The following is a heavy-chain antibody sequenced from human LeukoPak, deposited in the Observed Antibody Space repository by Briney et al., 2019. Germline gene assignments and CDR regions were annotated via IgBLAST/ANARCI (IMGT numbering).Heavy chain of an antibody. CDR2: IYYSGST. V-gene: IGHV4-59*01. CDR3: ARDSSSWYAKAGYYGMDV. D-gene: IGHD6-13*01. CDR1: GGSISSYY. Sequence: SETLPLTCTVSGGSISSYYWSWIRQPPGKGLEWIGYIYYSGSTNYNPSLKSRVAISVDTSKNQFSPKLSSVTAADTAVYYCARDSSSWYAKAGYYGMDVWGQGTTVTVSS. J-gene: IGHJ6*02.